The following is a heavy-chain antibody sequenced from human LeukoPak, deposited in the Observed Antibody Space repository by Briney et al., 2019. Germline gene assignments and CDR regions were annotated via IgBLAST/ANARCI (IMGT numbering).Heavy chain of an antibody. D-gene: IGHD3-16*01. CDR3: ARVRGDYYFDY. Sequence: TLSLTCAVYGGSFSGYYWSWIRQPPGKGLEWIGYIYHSGSTYYNPSLKSRVTISVDRSKNQFSLKLSSVTAADTAVYYCARVRGDYYFDYGGQGTLVTVSS. J-gene: IGHJ4*02. CDR2: IYHSGST. V-gene: IGHV4-30-2*01. CDR1: GGSFSGYY.